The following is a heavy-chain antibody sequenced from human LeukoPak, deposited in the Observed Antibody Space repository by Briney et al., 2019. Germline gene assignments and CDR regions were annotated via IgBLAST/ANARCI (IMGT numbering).Heavy chain of an antibody. Sequence: PGGSLRLSCAASGFSFNSYWMHWVRQAPGSGLVWVSRISDDGRSTSFADSVKGRFTISRDNAKNTLYLQMNSLSAEDTAVYYCTRGREGNYGRFDSWGQGTLVTVSS. D-gene: IGHD3-10*01. CDR2: ISDDGRST. J-gene: IGHJ4*02. V-gene: IGHV3-74*01. CDR1: GFSFNSYW. CDR3: TRGREGNYGRFDS.